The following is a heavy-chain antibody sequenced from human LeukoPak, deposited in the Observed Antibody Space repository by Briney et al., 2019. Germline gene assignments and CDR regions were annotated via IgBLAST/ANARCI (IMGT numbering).Heavy chain of an antibody. CDR1: GFTFSSYA. V-gene: IGHV3-23*01. J-gene: IGHJ3*02. D-gene: IGHD6-19*01. Sequence: PGGSLRLSCAASGFTFSSYAMIWVRQAPGKGLEWVSGISGSGGVTHYADSVKGRFTISRDNSKNTLYLQMNSLRAEDTAVYYCEKDFSVGSSGWCVAFDIWGKGTMVTASS. CDR3: EKDFSVGSSGWCVAFDI. CDR2: ISGSGGVT.